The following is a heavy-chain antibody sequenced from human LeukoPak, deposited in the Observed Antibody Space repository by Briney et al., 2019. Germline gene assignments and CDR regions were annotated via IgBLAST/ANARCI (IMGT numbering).Heavy chain of an antibody. CDR2: INHSGAI. Sequence: KTSETLSLTCAFYGGSFRGYYWSWIRQSPGKGLEWIGEINHSGAIDYNTSLKRRVTISVDTSKNQFSLNLNSVTAADTAVYYCTRGGYGPGSQYRFWGQGTLVTVSS. D-gene: IGHD3-10*01. CDR1: GGSFRGYY. V-gene: IGHV4-34*01. CDR3: TRGGYGPGSQYRF. J-gene: IGHJ4*02.